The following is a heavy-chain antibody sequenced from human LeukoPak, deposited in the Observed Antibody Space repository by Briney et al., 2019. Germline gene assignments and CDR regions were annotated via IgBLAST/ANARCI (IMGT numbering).Heavy chain of an antibody. V-gene: IGHV1-18*01. J-gene: IGHJ4*02. Sequence: ASVRVSCKASGYTFIRYGITWVRQAPRQRLEWMGWINTYSGNTNYVQNLQGRVTMTTDTSTTTAYMELRSLRSDDTAVYYCARNSHGYSSGWLQFNFDYWGQGTLVTVSS. D-gene: IGHD6-19*01. CDR3: ARNSHGYSSGWLQFNFDY. CDR2: INTYSGNT. CDR1: GYTFIRYG.